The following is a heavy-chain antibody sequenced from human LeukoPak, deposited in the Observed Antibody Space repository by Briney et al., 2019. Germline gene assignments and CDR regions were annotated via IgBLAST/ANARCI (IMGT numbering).Heavy chain of an antibody. J-gene: IGHJ6*03. CDR1: GFTFSSYS. CDR3: AREGGRVGWLRLEPGDYYYYMDV. V-gene: IGHV3-21*01. CDR2: ISSSSSYI. D-gene: IGHD1-1*01. Sequence: GGSLRLSCAASGFTFSSYSMNWVRQAPGKGLEWVSSISSSSSYIYYADSVKGRFTISRDNAKNSLYLQMYSLRAEDTAVYYCAREGGRVGWLRLEPGDYYYYMDVWGKGTTVTVSS.